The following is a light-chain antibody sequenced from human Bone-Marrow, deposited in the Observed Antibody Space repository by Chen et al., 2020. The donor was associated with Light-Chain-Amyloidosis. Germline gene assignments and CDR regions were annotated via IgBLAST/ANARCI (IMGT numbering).Light chain of an antibody. J-gene: IGKJ4*01. V-gene: IGKV4-1*01. Sequence: DIVMTQSPDSLAVSLGERATMNCKSSQSVLYSSNNKNYLAWYQQKSGQPPTLRIYWASARKSVFPDLFSGSGSGTDFTLTIGSLEAEDVAVYYCQQYFRTPLTFGGGTKVEIK. CDR1: QSVLYSSNNKNY. CDR2: WAS. CDR3: QQYFRTPLT.